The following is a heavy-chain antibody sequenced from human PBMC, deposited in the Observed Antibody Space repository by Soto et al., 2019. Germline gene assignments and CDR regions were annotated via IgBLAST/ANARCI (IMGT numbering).Heavy chain of an antibody. CDR2: INTYNGNT. V-gene: IGHV1-18*01. Sequence: APVKVSCKASGYTFTRYGIGWARQAPGQGLEWMGWINTYNGNTNYAQNVQGRVTLTTDTSTSTAYMELRSLRSNDTAIYYCAMVDVYVTTSPQDVWGQGNTVTVS. D-gene: IGHD3-16*01. CDR1: GYTFTRYG. CDR3: AMVDVYVTTSPQDV. J-gene: IGHJ6*02.